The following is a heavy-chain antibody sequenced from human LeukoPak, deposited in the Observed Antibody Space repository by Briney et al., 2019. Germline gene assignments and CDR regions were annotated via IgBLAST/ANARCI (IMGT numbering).Heavy chain of an antibody. Sequence: GGSLRLSCAASGFTFSSYGMHWVRQAPGKGLEWVTFIRYDGSYKYYADSVKGRFSISRDNSKNTLYLQMNSLRAEDTAVYYCAQGGRITMVRGVQRDHYFNYWGQGTLVTVPS. CDR1: GFTFSSYG. V-gene: IGHV3-30*02. J-gene: IGHJ4*02. CDR3: AQGGRITMVRGVQRDHYFNY. D-gene: IGHD3-10*01. CDR2: IRYDGSYK.